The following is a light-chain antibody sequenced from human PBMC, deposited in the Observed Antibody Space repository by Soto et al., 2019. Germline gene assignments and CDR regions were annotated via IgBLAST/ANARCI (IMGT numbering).Light chain of an antibody. CDR2: DVP. CDR3: QQYASYMLT. CDR1: QSVNKW. Sequence: DIQMTQFPSTLSANVGDRGIITCRASQSVNKWLAWYQQKPGEAPRLLIYDVPSLESGVPSRFSGSGSGTEFTLTISSLQHEDSANYYCQQYASYMLTFGGATKVGIK. J-gene: IGKJ4*01. V-gene: IGKV1-5*01.